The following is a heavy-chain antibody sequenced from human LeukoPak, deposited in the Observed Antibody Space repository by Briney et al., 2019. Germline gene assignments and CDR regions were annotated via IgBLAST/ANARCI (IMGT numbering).Heavy chain of an antibody. Sequence: GGSLRLSCAASGFTFSSYAMHWVRQAPGKGLEYVSAITSIGGSTYYANSVKGRFSISRDNSKNTLDLQMGSLRAEDMAVYYCARGLHGNLDYWGQGTLVTVSS. V-gene: IGHV3-64*01. CDR1: GFTFSSYA. D-gene: IGHD4-23*01. CDR3: ARGLHGNLDY. CDR2: ITSIGGST. J-gene: IGHJ4*02.